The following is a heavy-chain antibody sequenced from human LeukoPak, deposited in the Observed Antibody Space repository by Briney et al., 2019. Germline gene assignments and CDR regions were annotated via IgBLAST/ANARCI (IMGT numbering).Heavy chain of an antibody. CDR1: GYTFPSYG. D-gene: IGHD6-13*01. J-gene: IGHJ4*02. Sequence: EASVKVSCKASGYTFPSYGISWVRQAPGQGLEWMGWISAYNGNTNYAQKLQGGVTAYMELRSLRSDDTAVYYCAKTDLQQLATGTSWGQGTLVTVSS. V-gene: IGHV1-18*01. CDR2: ISAYNGNT. CDR3: AKTDLQQLATGTS.